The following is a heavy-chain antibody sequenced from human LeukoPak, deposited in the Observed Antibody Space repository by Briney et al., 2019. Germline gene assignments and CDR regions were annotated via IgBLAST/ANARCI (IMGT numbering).Heavy chain of an antibody. V-gene: IGHV1-69*01. Sequence: SVKVSCKASVCTFSSYAISWVRQAPGQGLEWMGGIIPIFGTANYAQKFQGRVTITADESTSTAYMELSSLRSEDTAVYYCAREVGSGSSNWFDPWGQGTLVTVSS. D-gene: IGHD3-10*01. CDR1: VCTFSSYA. J-gene: IGHJ5*02. CDR2: IIPIFGTA. CDR3: AREVGSGSSNWFDP.